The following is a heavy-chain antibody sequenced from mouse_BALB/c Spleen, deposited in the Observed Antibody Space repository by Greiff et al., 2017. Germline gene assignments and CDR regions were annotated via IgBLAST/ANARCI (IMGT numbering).Heavy chain of an antibody. J-gene: IGHJ4*01. CDR3: AREGRAMDY. D-gene: IGHD3-3*01. Sequence: EVMLVESGGDLVKPGGSLKLSCAASGFTFSSYGMSWVRQTPDKRLEWVATISSGGSYTYYPDSVKGRFTISRDNAKNTLYLQMSSLKSEDTAMYYCAREGRAMDYWGQGTSVTVSS. CDR1: GFTFSSYG. V-gene: IGHV5-6*02. CDR2: ISSGGSYT.